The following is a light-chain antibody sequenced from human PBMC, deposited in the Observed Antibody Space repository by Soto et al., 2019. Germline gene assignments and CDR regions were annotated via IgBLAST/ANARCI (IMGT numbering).Light chain of an antibody. CDR3: GADHGSGSNFVGYV. V-gene: IGLV9-49*01. CDR1: SGYSNYK. Sequence: QPVLTQPPSASASLGASVTLTCTLSSGYSNYKVDWYQQRPGKGPRFVMRVGTGGIVGSKGDGIPDRFSVLGSGLNRYLTIKNIQEEDESDYHCGADHGSGSNFVGYVFGTGTKLTVL. CDR2: VGTGGIVG. J-gene: IGLJ1*01.